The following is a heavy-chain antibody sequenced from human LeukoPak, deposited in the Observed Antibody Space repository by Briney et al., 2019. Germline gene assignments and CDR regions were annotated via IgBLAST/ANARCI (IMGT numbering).Heavy chain of an antibody. CDR2: IGGSGGST. CDR3: AKETYYYDSSGYYFDY. D-gene: IGHD3-22*01. CDR1: GFTFSSYA. Sequence: GGSLRLSCAASGFTFSSYAMSWVRQAPGKGLEWVSAIGGSGGSTYYADSVKGRFTISRDNSKNTLYLQMNSLRAEDTAVYYCAKETYYYDSSGYYFDYWGQGTLVTVSS. V-gene: IGHV3-23*01. J-gene: IGHJ4*02.